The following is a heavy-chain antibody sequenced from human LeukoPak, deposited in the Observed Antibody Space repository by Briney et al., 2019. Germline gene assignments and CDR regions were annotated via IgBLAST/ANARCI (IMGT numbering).Heavy chain of an antibody. D-gene: IGHD2-21*02. CDR3: ARPRLGGDYPYWYFDL. V-gene: IGHV5-51*01. J-gene: IGHJ2*01. CDR1: GYSFTNYW. Sequence: GESLQISCKASGYSFTNYWIGWVRQMPGKGLEWMGMINPGDTNIAYSPSFQGQVTISADKSISTAYLQWSSLKASDTAMYYCARPRLGGDYPYWYFDLWGRGTLVTVSS. CDR2: INPGDTNI.